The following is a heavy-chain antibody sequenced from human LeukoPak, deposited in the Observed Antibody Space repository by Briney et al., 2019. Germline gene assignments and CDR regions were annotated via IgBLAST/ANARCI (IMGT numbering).Heavy chain of an antibody. CDR2: IRYDGSNK. J-gene: IGHJ4*02. CDR1: GFTFSSYG. CDR3: AKVEPGYCSGGSCYLSDY. D-gene: IGHD2-15*01. Sequence: EPGGSLRLSCAASGFTFSSYGMHWVRQAPGKGLEWVAFIRYDGSNKYYADSVKGRFTISRDNSKNTLYLQMNSLRAEDTAVYYCAKVEPGYCSGGSCYLSDYWGQGTLVTVSS. V-gene: IGHV3-30*02.